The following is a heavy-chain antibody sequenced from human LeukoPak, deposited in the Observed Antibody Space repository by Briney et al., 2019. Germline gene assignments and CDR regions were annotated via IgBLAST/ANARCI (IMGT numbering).Heavy chain of an antibody. CDR3: ASSGSGIAVAATKSDYFDY. CDR1: GYTFTVYY. J-gene: IGHJ4*02. V-gene: IGHV1-2*02. D-gene: IGHD6-19*01. Sequence: ASVTVSFTASGYTFTVYYMHWVRQAPGQGLEWMGWINPNSGGTNYAQKFQGRVTMTRDTSISTAYMELSRLRSDDTAVYYCASSGSGIAVAATKSDYFDYWGQGTLVTVSS. CDR2: INPNSGGT.